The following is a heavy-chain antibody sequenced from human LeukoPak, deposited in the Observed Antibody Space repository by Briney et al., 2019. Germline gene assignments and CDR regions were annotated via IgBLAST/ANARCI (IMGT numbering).Heavy chain of an antibody. Sequence: SETLSLTCTVSGGSISSSSDYWGWIRQPPGKGLEWIGSIYYSGSTYYNPSLKSRVTISVDTSKNQFSLKLSSVTAADTAVYYCASYNGRRDGYNFGYWGQGTLVTVSS. CDR3: ASYNGRRDGYNFGY. CDR2: IYYSGST. D-gene: IGHD5-24*01. V-gene: IGHV4-39*01. CDR1: GGSISSSSDY. J-gene: IGHJ4*02.